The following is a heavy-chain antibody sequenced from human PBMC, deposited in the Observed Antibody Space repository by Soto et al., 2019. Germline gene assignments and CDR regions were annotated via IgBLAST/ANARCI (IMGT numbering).Heavy chain of an antibody. CDR3: ARDPDYGGSQGMDV. CDR1: GYTFTSYG. J-gene: IGHJ6*02. CDR2: ISAYNGNT. D-gene: IGHD4-17*01. Sequence: SAVKVSFKTSGYTFTSYGISWVRQAPGQGLEWMGWISAYNGNTNYAQKLQGRVTMTTDTSTSTAYMELRSLRSADTGVYYCARDPDYGGSQGMDVWGEATTVTVS. V-gene: IGHV1-18*04.